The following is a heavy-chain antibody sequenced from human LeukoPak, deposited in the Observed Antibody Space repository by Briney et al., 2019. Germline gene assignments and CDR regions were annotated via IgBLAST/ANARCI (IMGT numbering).Heavy chain of an antibody. V-gene: IGHV3-7*03. Sequence: PGGSLRLSCAASGFTFSSYWMSWVRQAPGKGLEWVANIKQDGSEKYYVDSVKGRFTISRDNAKNSLYLQMNSLRAEDMALYYCGKDRGYGGTGDVDYWGQGTLVTVSS. D-gene: IGHD4-23*01. CDR3: GKDRGYGGTGDVDY. CDR1: GFTFSSYW. CDR2: IKQDGSEK. J-gene: IGHJ4*02.